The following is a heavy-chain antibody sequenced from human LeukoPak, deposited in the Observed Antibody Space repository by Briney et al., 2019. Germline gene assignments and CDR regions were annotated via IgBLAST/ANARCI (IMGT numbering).Heavy chain of an antibody. Sequence: GGSLRLSCAASGFTVSSNYMSWVRQAPGKGLEWVSSISSTSAYIYYADSVKGRFTISRDNVDNVVYLQMNSLGAEDTAVYYCAREGHCSTTSCYTPFDYWGQGTLVTVSS. J-gene: IGHJ4*02. CDR1: GFTVSSNY. CDR3: AREGHCSTTSCYTPFDY. D-gene: IGHD2-2*02. CDR2: ISSTSAYI. V-gene: IGHV3-21*04.